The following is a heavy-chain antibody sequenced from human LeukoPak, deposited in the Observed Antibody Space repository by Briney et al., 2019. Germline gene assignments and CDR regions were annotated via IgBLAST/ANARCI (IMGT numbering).Heavy chain of an antibody. CDR2: IYYSGST. D-gene: IGHD3-10*01. CDR1: GGSISSYY. V-gene: IGHV4-59*08. J-gene: IGHJ5*02. Sequence: SETLSLTCTVSGGSISSYYWSWIRQPPGTGLEWIGYIYYSGSTNYNPSLKSRVTISVDTSKNQFSLKLSSVTAADTAVYYCARQEVDAGDGHIWFDPWGQGTLVTVSS. CDR3: ARQEVDAGDGHIWFDP.